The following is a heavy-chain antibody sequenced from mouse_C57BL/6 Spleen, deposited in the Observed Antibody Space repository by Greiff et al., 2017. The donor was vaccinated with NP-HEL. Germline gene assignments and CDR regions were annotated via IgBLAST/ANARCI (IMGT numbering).Heavy chain of an antibody. CDR2: INPSNGGT. D-gene: IGHD1-1*01. CDR1: GYTFTSYW. Sequence: VQLQQPGTELVKPGASVKLSCKASGYTFTSYWMHWVKQRPGQGLEWIGNINPSNGGTNYNEKFKSKATLTVDKSSSTAYMQLSSLTSEDSAFYYCARPVVARGYFDYWGQGTTLTVSS. V-gene: IGHV1-53*01. CDR3: ARPVVARGYFDY. J-gene: IGHJ2*01.